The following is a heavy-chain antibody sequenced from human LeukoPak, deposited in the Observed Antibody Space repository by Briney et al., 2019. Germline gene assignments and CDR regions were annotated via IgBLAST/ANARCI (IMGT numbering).Heavy chain of an antibody. D-gene: IGHD3-22*01. Sequence: GGTLRLSCAASRITFYSYGMRWARQAPGKGREWVSVIYSGGSTYYADFVKGRFTISRDNSKNTLYLQMNSLRAEDTAVYYCARDNYDNSGYYFDYWGQGTLVTVSS. V-gene: IGHV3-53*01. CDR2: IYSGGST. CDR3: ARDNYDNSGYYFDY. J-gene: IGHJ4*02. CDR1: RITFYSYG.